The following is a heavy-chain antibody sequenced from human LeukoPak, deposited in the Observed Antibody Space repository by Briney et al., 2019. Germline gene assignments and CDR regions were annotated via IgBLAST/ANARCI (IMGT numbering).Heavy chain of an antibody. CDR1: GFTFSNAW. J-gene: IGHJ6*03. Sequence: PGGSLRLSCAASGFTFSNAWMSWVRQAPGKWLEWVGRIKSKTDGGTTDYAAPVKGRFTISRDDSKNTLYLQTNSLKTEDTAVYYCTTGRKRNYYYYYMDVWGKGTTVTVSS. V-gene: IGHV3-15*01. CDR2: IKSKTDGGTT. CDR3: TTGRKRNYYYYYMDV.